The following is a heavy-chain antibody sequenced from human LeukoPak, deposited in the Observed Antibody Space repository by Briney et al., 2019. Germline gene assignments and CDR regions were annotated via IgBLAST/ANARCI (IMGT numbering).Heavy chain of an antibody. Sequence: ASVKVSCKVSGYTLTELSMHWVRQAPGRGLEGMGGFDPEDGERFYAQKFQGRVTMTEDTSTDTAYMELSSLRSEDTAVYYCATVYSYDSSAYYRLDYWGQGTLVTVSS. J-gene: IGHJ4*02. D-gene: IGHD3-22*01. V-gene: IGHV1-24*01. CDR2: FDPEDGER. CDR3: ATVYSYDSSAYYRLDY. CDR1: GYTLTELS.